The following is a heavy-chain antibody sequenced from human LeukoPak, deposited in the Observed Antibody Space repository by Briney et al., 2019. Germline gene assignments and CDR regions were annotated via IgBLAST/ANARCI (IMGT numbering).Heavy chain of an antibody. D-gene: IGHD3-9*01. CDR1: GFTFSNYG. CDR3: ANGPHYNILTGFYKVRSHLDY. V-gene: IGHV3-30*02. CDR2: IRYDGSKK. Sequence: GGSLRLSCAAPGFTFSNYGMHWVRQAPGKGLEWVAFIRYDGSKKYYADSVKGRFTISRDNSKNTLYLQMNSLRAEDTAMYYCANGPHYNILTGFYKVRSHLDYWGQGTLVTVSS. J-gene: IGHJ4*02.